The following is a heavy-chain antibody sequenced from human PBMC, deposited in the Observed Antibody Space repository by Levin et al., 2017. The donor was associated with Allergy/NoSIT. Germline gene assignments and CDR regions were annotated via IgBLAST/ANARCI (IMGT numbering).Heavy chain of an antibody. Sequence: SQTLSLTCTVSGGSISSSSYYWGWIRQPPGKGLEWIGSIYYSGSTYYNPSLKSRVTISVDTSKNQFSLKLSSVTAADTAVYYCASPRQWLSYWYFDLWGRGTLVTVSS. CDR1: GGSISSSSYY. CDR3: ASPRQWLSYWYFDL. V-gene: IGHV4-39*01. J-gene: IGHJ2*01. CDR2: IYYSGST. D-gene: IGHD6-19*01.